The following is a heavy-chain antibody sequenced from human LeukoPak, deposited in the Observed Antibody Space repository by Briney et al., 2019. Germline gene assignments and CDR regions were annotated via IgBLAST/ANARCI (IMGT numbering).Heavy chain of an antibody. J-gene: IGHJ6*03. V-gene: IGHV3-21*01. CDR1: GFTFSSYS. CDR3: ARALRDRELLSYYYYMDV. Sequence: GGSLRLSCAASGFTFSSYSMNWVRQAPGKGLEWVSSISSSSSYIYYADSVKGRFTISRDNAKNSLYLQMNSLRAADTAVYYCARALRDRELLSYYYYMDVWGKGTTVTVSS. CDR2: ISSSSSYI. D-gene: IGHD1-26*01.